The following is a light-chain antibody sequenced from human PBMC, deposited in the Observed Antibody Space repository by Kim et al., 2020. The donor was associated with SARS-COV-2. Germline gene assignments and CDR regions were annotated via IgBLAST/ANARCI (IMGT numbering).Light chain of an antibody. J-gene: IGLJ2*01. CDR1: SLRKYY. V-gene: IGLV3-19*01. CDR2: GKN. CDR3: NSRDTSHFVI. Sequence: SSELTQDPAVSVALGQTVRITCQGDSLRKYYATWYQQKPGQALVLLISGKNNRPSGIPDRFSGSSSGNTASLTIAGAQAEDEADYYCNSRDTSHFVIFGGGTQLTVL.